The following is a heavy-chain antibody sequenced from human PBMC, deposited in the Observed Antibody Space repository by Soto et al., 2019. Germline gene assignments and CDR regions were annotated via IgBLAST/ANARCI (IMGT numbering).Heavy chain of an antibody. CDR1: GGSITFNF. Sequence: QWQVQESGPGLVKPSETLSLTCTVSGGSITFNFWSWIRQPPGKGLEWIGYVFHTGNTDYNPSLKRRVTISVDTSKNRLSLKLDSVTAADTAIYYCARGSGWLDYWGQGTLVTVSS. CDR3: ARGSGWLDY. CDR2: VFHTGNT. D-gene: IGHD6-19*01. J-gene: IGHJ4*02. V-gene: IGHV4-59*08.